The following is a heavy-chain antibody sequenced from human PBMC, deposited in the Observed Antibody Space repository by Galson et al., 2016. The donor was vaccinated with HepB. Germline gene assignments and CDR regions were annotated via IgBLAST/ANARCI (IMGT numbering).Heavy chain of an antibody. J-gene: IGHJ6*02. CDR2: ISGYNGST. CDR3: ARDSCYWGSPWEYYGMDV. V-gene: IGHV1-18*01. CDR1: GYTFTSYG. Sequence: SVKVSCKASGYTFTSYGISWVRQAPGQGLEWMGWISGYNGSTNYAHKLQGRVTMTTDTSTSTGYMELRSLISADTAVYYCARDSCYWGSPWEYYGMDVWGQGTKVTVSS. D-gene: IGHD7-27*01.